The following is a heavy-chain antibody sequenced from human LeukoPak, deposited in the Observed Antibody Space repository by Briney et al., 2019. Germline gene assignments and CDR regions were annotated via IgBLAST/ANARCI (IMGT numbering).Heavy chain of an antibody. J-gene: IGHJ4*02. CDR2: IYPGDSDT. CDR1: GYSFTTYW. V-gene: IGHV5-51*01. D-gene: IGHD6-6*01. Sequence: GESLKISCQGSGYSFTTYWIGWVRQMPGEGLEWVGIIYPGDSDTKYSPAFQGQVTISADKSINTAYLQWSSLKASDTAMYYCARHRSSSDLFDYWGQGTLVTVSS. CDR3: ARHRSSSDLFDY.